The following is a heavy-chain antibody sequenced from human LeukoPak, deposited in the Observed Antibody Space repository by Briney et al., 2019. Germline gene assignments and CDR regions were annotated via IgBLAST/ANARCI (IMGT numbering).Heavy chain of an antibody. V-gene: IGHV1-8*01. D-gene: IGHD2-15*01. J-gene: IGHJ2*01. CDR1: GYTFTSYD. Sequence: ASVTVSCTASGYTFTSYDINWVRQGTGQGSGWVGWMNPTSGNTGYAQKFQGRVTMTRSTSIRMAYMELSSLGSEDPAVYDCARVYPEWWLGEENHYYFDLWGRGTLVTVSS. CDR2: MNPTSGNT. CDR3: ARVYPEWWLGEENHYYFDL.